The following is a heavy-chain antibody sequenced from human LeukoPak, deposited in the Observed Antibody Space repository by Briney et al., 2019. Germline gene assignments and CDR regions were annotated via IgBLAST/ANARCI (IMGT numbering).Heavy chain of an antibody. CDR2: IYPGDSYT. V-gene: IGHV5-51*01. CDR3: ARVNYYGSGSFPNFDY. J-gene: IGHJ4*02. D-gene: IGHD3-10*01. Sequence: GESLKISCKGSGYSFTSYWIGWVRQMPGKGLEWMGIIYPGDSYTKYSPSFQGQVTISADKSISTASLQWSSLKASDTAMYYCARVNYYGSGSFPNFDYWGQGTLVTVSS. CDR1: GYSFTSYW.